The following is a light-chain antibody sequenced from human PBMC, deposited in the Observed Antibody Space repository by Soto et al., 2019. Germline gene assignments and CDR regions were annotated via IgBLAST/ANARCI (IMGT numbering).Light chain of an antibody. J-gene: IGLJ1*01. CDR1: SWHSGYA. Sequence: QPVLTQSPSASASLGASVKLTCTLISWHSGYAIAWHQQQPEKGPRYLMKLNSDGTHNKGDGIPDRFSGSSSGAERYLTISSLQSEDEADYYCQTWGTGILVFGTGTKVTVL. V-gene: IGLV4-69*01. CDR3: QTWGTGILV. CDR2: LNSDGTH.